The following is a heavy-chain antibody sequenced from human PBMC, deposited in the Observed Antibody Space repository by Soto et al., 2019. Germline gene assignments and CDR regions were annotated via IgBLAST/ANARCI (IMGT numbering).Heavy chain of an antibody. Sequence: ASVKVSCKASGYTFTSYCISWVLQAPGQGLEWMGWISAYNGNTNYAQKLQGRVTMATDTSTSTAYMELRSLRSDDTAVYYCARGYPLLPQAPAEYFQHWGQGTLVT. J-gene: IGHJ1*01. V-gene: IGHV1-18*04. CDR2: ISAYNGNT. CDR1: GYTFTSYC. D-gene: IGHD3-22*01. CDR3: ARGYPLLPQAPAEYFQH.